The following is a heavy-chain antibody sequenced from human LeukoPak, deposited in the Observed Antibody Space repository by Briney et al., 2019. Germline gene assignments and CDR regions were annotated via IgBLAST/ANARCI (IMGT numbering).Heavy chain of an antibody. CDR3: AQAGGSYPLYFDY. CDR1: GFTFSSYA. J-gene: IGHJ4*02. Sequence: GGSLRLSCAASGFTFSSYAMSWVRQAPGKGLEWVSAISGSGGSTYYADSVKGRFTTSRDNSKNTLYLQMNSLRAEDTAVYYCAQAGGSYPLYFDYWGQGTLVTVSS. V-gene: IGHV3-23*01. CDR2: ISGSGGST. D-gene: IGHD1-26*01.